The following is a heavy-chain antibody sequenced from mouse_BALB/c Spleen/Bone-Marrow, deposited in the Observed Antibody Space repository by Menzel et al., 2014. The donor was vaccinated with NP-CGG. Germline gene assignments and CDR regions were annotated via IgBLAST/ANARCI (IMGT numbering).Heavy chain of an antibody. J-gene: IGHJ2*01. CDR3: ARGTFDY. CDR2: INPSNGRT. CDR1: GYTFTSYW. V-gene: IGHV1S81*02. Sequence: VQLQQSGAELVKPGASVKLSCKASGYTFTSYWMHWVKHRPGQGLEWIGEINPSNGRTNYNEKFKSKATLTVDKSSSTAYMQLSSLTSEDSAVYYCARGTFDYWGQGTTLTVSS.